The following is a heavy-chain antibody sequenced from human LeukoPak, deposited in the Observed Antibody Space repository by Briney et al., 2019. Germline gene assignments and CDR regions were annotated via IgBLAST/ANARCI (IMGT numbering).Heavy chain of an antibody. CDR3: ARDPYGSGSYYYGMDV. CDR1: GFTLSSNY. CDR2: IYSGGST. Sequence: GGSLRLSCAASGFTLSSNYMSWVRQAPGKGLEWVSVIYSGGSTYYADSVKGSFTISRDNSKNTLYLQMNSLRAEDTAVYYCARDPYGSGSYYYGMDVWGQGTTVTVSS. J-gene: IGHJ6*02. V-gene: IGHV3-66*01. D-gene: IGHD3-10*01.